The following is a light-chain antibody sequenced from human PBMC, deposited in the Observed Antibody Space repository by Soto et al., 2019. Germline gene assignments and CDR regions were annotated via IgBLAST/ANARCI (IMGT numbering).Light chain of an antibody. CDR3: HQRQSWPRT. CDR2: QTS. Sequence: EIVLAQSPATLSSFACDRVTLSCMASQYINTRLACYQHRPGQAPRLLIYQTSIRAAGIPARFSASGSGTDFTLTISDVQPEDFALYYCHQRQSWPRTFGQGTKVDI. J-gene: IGKJ1*01. V-gene: IGKV3-11*01. CDR1: QYINTR.